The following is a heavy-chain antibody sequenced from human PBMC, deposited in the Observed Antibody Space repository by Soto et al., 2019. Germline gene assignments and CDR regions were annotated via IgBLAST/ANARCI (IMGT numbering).Heavy chain of an antibody. CDR1: GFTFSSYS. V-gene: IGHV3-48*02. CDR3: ARDHVVVVAATHHFDY. Sequence: EVQLVESGGGLVQPGGSLRLSCAASGFTFSSYSMNWVRQAPGKGLEWVSYISSSSSTIYYADSVKGRFTISRDNAKNSLYLQMNSLRDEDTAVYYCARDHVVVVAATHHFDYWGQGTLVTVSS. J-gene: IGHJ4*02. CDR2: ISSSSSTI. D-gene: IGHD2-15*01.